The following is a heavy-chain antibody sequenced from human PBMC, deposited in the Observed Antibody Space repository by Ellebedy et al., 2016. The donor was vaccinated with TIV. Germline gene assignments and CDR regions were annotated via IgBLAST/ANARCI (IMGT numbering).Heavy chain of an antibody. D-gene: IGHD3-10*01. CDR3: ARYSGSGTYYRNGMDV. J-gene: IGHJ6*02. CDR2: VSAYSGNT. Sequence: AASVKVSCKSSGYTFIDYGVTWVRQAPGQGLDWMGWVSAYSGNTNYAENLQGRVTITTDTSTDTAYMELRSLRSDDTAVYLCARYSGSGTYYRNGMDVWGQGTTVTVSS. CDR1: GYTFIDYG. V-gene: IGHV1-18*01.